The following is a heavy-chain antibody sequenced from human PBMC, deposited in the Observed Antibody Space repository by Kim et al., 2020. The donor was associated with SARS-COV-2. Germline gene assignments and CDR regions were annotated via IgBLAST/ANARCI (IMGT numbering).Heavy chain of an antibody. CDR3: ARVVVQLAYCGGDCNYGMDV. Sequence: SVKVSCKASGGTFSSYAISWVRQAPGQGLEWMGGIIPIFGTANYAQKFQGRVTITADESTSTAYMELSSLRSEDTAVYYCARVVVQLAYCGGDCNYGMDVWGQGTTGTVSS. J-gene: IGHJ6*02. V-gene: IGHV1-69*13. CDR2: IIPIFGTA. CDR1: GGTFSSYA. D-gene: IGHD2-21*02.